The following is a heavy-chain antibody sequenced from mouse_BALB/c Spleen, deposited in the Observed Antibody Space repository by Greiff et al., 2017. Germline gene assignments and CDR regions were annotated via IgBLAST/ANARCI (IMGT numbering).Heavy chain of an antibody. CDR3: ARDHGYWYFDV. J-gene: IGHJ1*01. Sequence: EVKVVESGGGLVQPGGSLKLSCAASGFTFSSYGMSWVRQTPEKRLELVATINSNGGSTYYPDSVKGRFTISRDNAKNTLYLQMSSLKSEDTAMYYCARDHGYWYFDVWGAGTTVTVSS. CDR1: GFTFSSYG. V-gene: IGHV5-6-3*01. D-gene: IGHD1-1*02. CDR2: INSNGGST.